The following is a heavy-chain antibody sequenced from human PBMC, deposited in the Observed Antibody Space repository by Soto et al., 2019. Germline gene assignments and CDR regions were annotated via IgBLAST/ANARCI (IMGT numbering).Heavy chain of an antibody. Sequence: EVQLLESGGGLVQPGGSLRLSCVVSGFTLSNYGMSWVRQAPGKGLEWVSAISSTGGSTYYADSVRGRFTISRDTSKNTLYLQMNSLRVEDTATYYCAQNVNGAAGTSDYWGQGTLVTVSS. D-gene: IGHD6-13*01. V-gene: IGHV3-23*01. CDR1: GFTLSNYG. J-gene: IGHJ4*02. CDR2: ISSTGGST. CDR3: AQNVNGAAGTSDY.